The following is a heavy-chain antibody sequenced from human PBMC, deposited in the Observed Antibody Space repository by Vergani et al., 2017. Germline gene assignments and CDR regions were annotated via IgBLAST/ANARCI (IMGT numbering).Heavy chain of an antibody. CDR1: GYSFTSYW. V-gene: IGHV5-51*01. D-gene: IGHD1-26*01. CDR2: IYPGDSDT. CDR3: ARIDSGSYYNYYYGMDV. Sequence: EVQLVPSGAEVKKPGESLKISCKGSGYSFTSYWIGWVRQMPGKGLEWMGIIYPGDSDTRYSPSFQGQVTISADKSISTAYLQWSSLKASDNAMYYCARIDSGSYYNYYYGMDVWGQGTTVTVSS. J-gene: IGHJ6*02.